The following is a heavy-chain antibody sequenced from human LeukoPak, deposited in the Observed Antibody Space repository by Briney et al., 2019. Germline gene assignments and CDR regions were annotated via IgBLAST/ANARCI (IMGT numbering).Heavy chain of an antibody. J-gene: IGHJ4*02. CDR1: GGTFSSYA. CDR3: AREWKWLQPYFDY. Sequence: SVKVSCKASGGTFSSYAISWVRQAPGQGLEWVGRIIPMFGTTNYAQKFQDRVTFTTDESTSTAYMELSSLRSEDTAVYYCAREWKWLQPYFDYWGQGTLVTVSS. D-gene: IGHD5-12*01. V-gene: IGHV1-69*05. CDR2: IIPMFGTT.